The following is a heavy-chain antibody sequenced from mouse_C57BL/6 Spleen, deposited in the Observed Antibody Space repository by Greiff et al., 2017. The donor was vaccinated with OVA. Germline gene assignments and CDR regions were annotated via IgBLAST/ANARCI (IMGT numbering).Heavy chain of an antibody. CDR2: INYDGSSP. CDR1: GFTFSDYY. V-gene: IGHV5-16*01. CDR3: AREDGYVFAY. D-gene: IGHD2-2*01. Sequence: EVKLVESEGGLVQPGSSMKLSCTASGFTFSDYYMAWVRQVPEKGLEWVANINYDGSSPYYLDSLKSRFIISRDNAKNILYLQMSRLKSEDTATYYCAREDGYVFAYWGQGTLVTVSA. J-gene: IGHJ3*01.